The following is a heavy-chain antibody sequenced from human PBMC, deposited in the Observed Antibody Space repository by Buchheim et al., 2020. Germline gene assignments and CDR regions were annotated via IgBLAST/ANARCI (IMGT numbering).Heavy chain of an antibody. CDR2: IKQDGSEK. D-gene: IGHD3-16*01. J-gene: IGHJ4*02. V-gene: IGHV3-7*01. CDR3: ARRRGDHTHYDLDY. CDR1: GFTFTTYW. Sequence: EVQLVESGGGLVQPGGSLRLSCGASGFTFTTYWMSWVRQAPGKGLEWLATIKQDGSEKYYVDSVKGRFTISRDNAKHSLYLQMDSLRAGDTAVYYCARRRGDHTHYDLDYWGQGTL.